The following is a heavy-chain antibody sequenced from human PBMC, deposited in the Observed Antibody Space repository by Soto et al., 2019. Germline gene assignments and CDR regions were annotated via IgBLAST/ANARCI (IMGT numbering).Heavy chain of an antibody. V-gene: IGHV4-34*01. D-gene: IGHD2-8*01. CDR3: AKFLVYDTATHFDY. Sequence: SETLSLTCAVYGGSFSGYYWSWIRQPPGKGLEWIGEINHSGSTNYNPSLKSRVTISVDNSKNTLYLQMNSLRAEDTAVYYCAKFLVYDTATHFDYWGQGTLVTVSS. J-gene: IGHJ4*02. CDR1: GGSFSGYY. CDR2: INHSGST.